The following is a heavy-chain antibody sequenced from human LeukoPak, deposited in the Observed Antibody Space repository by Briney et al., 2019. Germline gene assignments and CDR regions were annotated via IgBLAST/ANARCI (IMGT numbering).Heavy chain of an antibody. CDR3: ARGGYDILTGLNAFDI. J-gene: IGHJ3*02. D-gene: IGHD3-9*01. CDR1: GGSFSGYY. Sequence: SETLSLTCAVYGGSFSGYYWSWIRQPPGKGLEWIGEINHSGSTNYNPSLKSRVTISVETSKDQFSLKLSSVTAADTAVYYCARGGYDILTGLNAFDIWGQGTMVTVSS. V-gene: IGHV4-34*01. CDR2: INHSGST.